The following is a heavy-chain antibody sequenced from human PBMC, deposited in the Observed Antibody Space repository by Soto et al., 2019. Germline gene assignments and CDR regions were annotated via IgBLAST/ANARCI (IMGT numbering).Heavy chain of an antibody. CDR2: IRGGGDRT. V-gene: IGHV3-23*01. CDR1: GFTFINYA. D-gene: IGHD2-2*01. J-gene: IGHJ2*01. CDR3: ARKVLGSTSRPDWWYFVL. Sequence: EVQLLESGGGLVQPGGSLRLSCVGSGFTFINYAMNWVRQTPGKGLEWVSTIRGGGDRTFDADTVKGRFTISRDNSKNTVNLQMNSLRADGTAVYYCARKVLGSTSRPDWWYFVLWGRGTLVTVSS.